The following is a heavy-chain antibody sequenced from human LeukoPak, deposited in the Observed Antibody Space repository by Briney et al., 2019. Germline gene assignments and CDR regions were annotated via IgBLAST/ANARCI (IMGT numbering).Heavy chain of an antibody. D-gene: IGHD3-22*01. CDR2: IWYDGSNK. CDR1: GFTFSSYG. CDR3: AKGSSGYFVGL. J-gene: IGHJ4*02. V-gene: IGHV3-33*06. Sequence: GRSLRLSCAASGFTFSSYGMHWVRQAPGKGLEWVAVIWYDGSNKYYADSVKGRFTISRDNSKNTLYLQMNSLRAEDTALYYCAKGSSGYFVGLWGQGTLVTVSS.